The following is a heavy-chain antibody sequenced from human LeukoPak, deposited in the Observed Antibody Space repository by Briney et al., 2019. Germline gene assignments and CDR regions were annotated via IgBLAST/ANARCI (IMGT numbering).Heavy chain of an antibody. J-gene: IGHJ4*01. V-gene: IGHV3-21*01. CDR1: GFTFSTYS. CDR2: ISSSSSYL. D-gene: IGHD4-17*01. CDR3: ARAGTVTPRCDY. Sequence: GGSLRLSCGASGFTFSTYSMNWVRQAPGKGLEWVSSISSSSSYLFYADSVKGRFTISRDNAKNSLYLQMSSLRAEDTAVYYCARAGTVTPRCDYWGPVTLVTVSS.